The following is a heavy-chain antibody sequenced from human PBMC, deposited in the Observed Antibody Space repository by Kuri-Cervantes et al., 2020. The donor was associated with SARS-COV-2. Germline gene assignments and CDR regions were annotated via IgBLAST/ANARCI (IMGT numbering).Heavy chain of an antibody. CDR3: ALGYCSSTSCHPFDY. D-gene: IGHD2-2*01. V-gene: IGHV4-39*07. J-gene: IGHJ4*02. Sequence: SETLSLTCTVSGGSISSSSYYWGWIRQPPGKGLEWIGSIYHSGSTYYNPSLKSRVTISVNTSKNQFSLKLSSVTAADTAVYYCALGYCSSTSCHPFDYWGQGTLVTVSS. CDR1: GGSISSSSYY. CDR2: IYHSGST.